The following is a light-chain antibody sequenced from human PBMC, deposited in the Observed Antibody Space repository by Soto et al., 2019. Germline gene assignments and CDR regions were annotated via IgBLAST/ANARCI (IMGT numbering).Light chain of an antibody. CDR2: AAS. CDR1: QSITSS. Sequence: DIQMTQSPSSLSASVGDRVTITCRATQSITSSLNWYQQKPGEAPKLLIYAASTLQSGVPLRFSGSLSGTDFSLTISSLQPEDFATYYCQQSRTFGQGTKV. V-gene: IGKV1-39*01. CDR3: QQSRT. J-gene: IGKJ1*01.